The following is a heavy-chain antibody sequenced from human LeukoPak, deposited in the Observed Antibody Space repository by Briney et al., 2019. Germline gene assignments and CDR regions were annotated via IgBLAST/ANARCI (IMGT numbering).Heavy chain of an antibody. CDR2: ISGSGGST. D-gene: IGHD3-22*01. V-gene: IGHV3-23*01. Sequence: GGSLRLSCAASGFTFSSYGMSWVRQAPGKGLEWVSAISGSGGSTYYADSVKGRFTISRDNSKNTLYLQMNSLRAEDTAVYYCAKGGDSSGYYFDYWGQGTLVTVSS. CDR1: GFTFSSYG. CDR3: AKGGDSSGYYFDY. J-gene: IGHJ4*02.